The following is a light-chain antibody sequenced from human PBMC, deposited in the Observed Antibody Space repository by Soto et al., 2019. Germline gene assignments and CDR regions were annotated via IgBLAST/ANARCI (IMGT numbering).Light chain of an antibody. J-gene: IGKJ2*01. CDR1: QDISSW. CDR2: AAS. CDR3: QQSDSFPYT. V-gene: IGKV1D-12*01. Sequence: DIQMTQSPPSLSASVGDRVTITCRASQDISSWLAWFQQKPGQAPKLLIYAASSLQSGVPSRFSGSGSGTDITLTIASLQPEDFATYHCQQSDSFPYTFGQGTKVDIK.